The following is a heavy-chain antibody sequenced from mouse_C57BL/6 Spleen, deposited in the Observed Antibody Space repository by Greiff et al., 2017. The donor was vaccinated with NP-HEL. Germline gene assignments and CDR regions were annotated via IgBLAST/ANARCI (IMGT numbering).Heavy chain of an antibody. V-gene: IGHV5-17*01. CDR1: GFTFSDYG. J-gene: IGHJ2*01. Sequence: EVQVVESGGGLVKPGGSLKLSCAASGFTFSDYGMHWVRQAPEKGLEWVAYISSGSSTIYYADTVKGRFTISRDNAQNTLFLQMTRLRSEDTAMYYCARLGRGYFDYWGQGTTLTVSS. CDR2: ISSGSSTI. D-gene: IGHD4-1*01. CDR3: ARLGRGYFDY.